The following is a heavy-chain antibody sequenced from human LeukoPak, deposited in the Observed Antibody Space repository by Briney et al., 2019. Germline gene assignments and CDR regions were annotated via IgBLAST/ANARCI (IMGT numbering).Heavy chain of an antibody. Sequence: SQTLSLTCAVSGGSISSGAYSWSWIRQPPGKGLEWIGYIYHSGSTYYNPSLKSRVTISVDRSKNQFSLKLSSVTAADTAVYYCARERHYTMDVWGQGTTVTVSS. V-gene: IGHV4-30-2*01. CDR1: GGSISSGAYS. CDR3: ARERHYTMDV. D-gene: IGHD3-10*01. CDR2: IYHSGST. J-gene: IGHJ6*02.